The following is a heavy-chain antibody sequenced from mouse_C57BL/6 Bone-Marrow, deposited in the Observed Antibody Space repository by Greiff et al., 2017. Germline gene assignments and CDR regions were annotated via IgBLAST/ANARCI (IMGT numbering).Heavy chain of an antibody. D-gene: IGHD2-3*01. CDR3: ARGWGMGY. Sequence: VQLVESGAELARPGASVKMSCKASGYTFTSYTMHWVQQRPGQGLEWIGYINTSSGYTTYTQKFKDKATLTADKSSSTDYLQLSSLTSEDSAVYYCARGWGMGYWGQGTSVTVSA. J-gene: IGHJ4*01. CDR1: GYTFTSYT. V-gene: IGHV1-4*01. CDR2: INTSSGYT.